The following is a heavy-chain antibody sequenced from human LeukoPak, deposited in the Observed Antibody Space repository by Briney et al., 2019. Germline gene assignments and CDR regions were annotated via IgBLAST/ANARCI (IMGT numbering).Heavy chain of an antibody. Sequence: GGSLRLSCAASGFTFSSYSMNWVRQAPGKGLEWVSSISSSSSYIYYADSVKGRFTISRDNAKKSLYLQMKSLRTEDTAVYYCAGQLVNEAWFDPWGQGTLVTVSS. V-gene: IGHV3-21*01. CDR1: GFTFSSYS. J-gene: IGHJ5*02. CDR2: ISSSSSYI. CDR3: AGQLVNEAWFDP. D-gene: IGHD6-6*01.